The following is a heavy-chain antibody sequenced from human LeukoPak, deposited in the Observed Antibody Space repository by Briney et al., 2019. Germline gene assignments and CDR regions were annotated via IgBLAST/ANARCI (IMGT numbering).Heavy chain of an antibody. Sequence: ASVKVSCKASGYTFTGYYMHWVRQAPGQGLEWMGIINPSGGSTSYAQKFQGRVTMTRDMSTSTVYMELSSLRSEDTAVYYCARGPRIAVAGPRGHDAFDIWGQGTMVTVSS. CDR3: ARGPRIAVAGPRGHDAFDI. D-gene: IGHD6-19*01. J-gene: IGHJ3*02. CDR2: INPSGGST. V-gene: IGHV1-46*01. CDR1: GYTFTGYY.